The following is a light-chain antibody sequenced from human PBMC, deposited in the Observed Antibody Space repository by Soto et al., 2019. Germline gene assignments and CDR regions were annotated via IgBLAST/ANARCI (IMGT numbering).Light chain of an antibody. Sequence: EILMTQSQDTLSASPGERVTLSCRASQRISANLAWYQQKPGQAPRLLIYGASTRATGVPARFSGGGSGTEFTLTISSLQSEDVAVYYCQQYKDWPPYTFGQGTKVEI. CDR3: QQYKDWPPYT. CDR2: GAS. V-gene: IGKV3-15*01. J-gene: IGKJ2*01. CDR1: QRISAN.